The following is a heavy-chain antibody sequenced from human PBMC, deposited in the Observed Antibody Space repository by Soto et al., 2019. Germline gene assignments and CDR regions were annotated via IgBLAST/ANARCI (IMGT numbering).Heavy chain of an antibody. CDR3: AKDLLAYYGSSGPFDY. D-gene: IGHD3-22*01. J-gene: IGHJ4*02. CDR1: GFTFRSYG. V-gene: IGHV3-30*18. Sequence: GGSLRLSCSASGFTFRSYGMHWVRQAPGKGLEWVAVISYDGSNKYYADSVKGRFTISRDNSKNTLYLQMNSLRAEDTAVYYCAKDLLAYYGSSGPFDYWGQGNLVTVSS. CDR2: ISYDGSNK.